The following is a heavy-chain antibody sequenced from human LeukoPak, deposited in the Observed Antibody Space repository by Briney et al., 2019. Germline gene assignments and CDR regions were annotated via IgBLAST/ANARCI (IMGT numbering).Heavy chain of an antibody. CDR3: ARRSRALLWSSFDY. CDR2: IYYSGST. CDR1: GGSISSYY. V-gene: IGHV4-59*08. J-gene: IGHJ4*02. Sequence: SETLSLTCTVSGGSISSYYWSWIRQPPGKGLEWIGYIYYSGSTNYNPSLKSRVTISVDTSKNQFSLKLSSVTAADTAVYYCARRSRALLWSSFDYWGQGTLVTVSS. D-gene: IGHD3-10*01.